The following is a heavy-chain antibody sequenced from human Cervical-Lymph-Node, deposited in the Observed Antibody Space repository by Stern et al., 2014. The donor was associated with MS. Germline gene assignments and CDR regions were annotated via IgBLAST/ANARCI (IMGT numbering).Heavy chain of an antibody. CDR2: ISYDADVN. CDR1: GFTLSNYG. V-gene: IGHV3-30*18. D-gene: IGHD1-1*01. J-gene: IGHJ4*02. CDR3: AKKSVGTTGTTTAFDY. Sequence: MQLVESGGGVGQPGTSLRLSCAVSGFTLSNYGMHWVRQAPGKGLEWVAVISYDADVNVYADSLKCRFTIARDTPKNTMSLQLNSLKVEDTAVYFCAKKSVGTTGTTTAFDYWGQGTLVTVSS.